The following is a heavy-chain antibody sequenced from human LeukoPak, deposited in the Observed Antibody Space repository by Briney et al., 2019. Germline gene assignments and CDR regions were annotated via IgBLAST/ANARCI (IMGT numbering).Heavy chain of an antibody. Sequence: GASVKVSCKASGYTFTDYYIHWVRQAPGQGLEWMGWINPDSGVTGFAQKFQGRVTMITDTSISTAYMELIRLRSDDTAVYYCARGMGDYGFHWGQGTLVTVSS. CDR1: GYTFTDYY. J-gene: IGHJ4*02. V-gene: IGHV1-2*02. CDR3: ARGMGDYGFH. CDR2: INPDSGVT. D-gene: IGHD4-17*01.